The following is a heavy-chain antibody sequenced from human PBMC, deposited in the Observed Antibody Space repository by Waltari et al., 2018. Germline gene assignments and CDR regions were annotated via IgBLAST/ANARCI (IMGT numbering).Heavy chain of an antibody. J-gene: IGHJ3*01. Sequence: QLQLQESGPTLVRPPEHLSLLCRVSCVSITIIRHYWAWIRQSPGQGLGWIGTVSYSGTTYISPSLKSLVSVSRDTSKNQVSLILGSVTAADMAVYYCATYIGASVGTAAFDVWGQGTMVTVSS. CDR1: CVSITIIRHY. CDR2: VSYSGTT. D-gene: IGHD5-12*01. V-gene: IGHV4-39*01. CDR3: ATYIGASVGTAAFDV.